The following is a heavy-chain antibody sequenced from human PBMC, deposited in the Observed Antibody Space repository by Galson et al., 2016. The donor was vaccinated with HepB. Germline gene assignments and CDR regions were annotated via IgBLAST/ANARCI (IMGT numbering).Heavy chain of an antibody. CDR3: ARREFCGSLSCRHAFDI. Sequence: ETLSLTCTVCGVSISNSHSYWTWIRQSPEKGLEWIGDIYYSGDTSYNPSLKSRVARFVDVSKNQFSLKLNSVTAADTAVYYCARREFCGSLSCRHAFDIWGHGAMVTVSS. J-gene: IGHJ3*02. V-gene: IGHV4-39*01. CDR2: IYYSGDT. D-gene: IGHD3/OR15-3a*01. CDR1: GVSISNSHSY.